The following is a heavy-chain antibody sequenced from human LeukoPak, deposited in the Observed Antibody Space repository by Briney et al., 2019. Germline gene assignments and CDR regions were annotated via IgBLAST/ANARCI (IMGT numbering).Heavy chain of an antibody. CDR1: GGSISRYY. J-gene: IGHJ4*02. CDR3: ARVKYDYVWGSYRENYYFDY. V-gene: IGHV4-30-2*01. CDR2: IYHSGST. Sequence: SETLSLTCTVSGGSISRYYWSWIRQPPGKGLEWIGYIYHSGSTYYNPSLKSRVTISVDRSKNQFSLKLSSVTAADTAVYYCARVKYDYVWGSYRENYYFDYWGQGTLVTVSS. D-gene: IGHD3-16*02.